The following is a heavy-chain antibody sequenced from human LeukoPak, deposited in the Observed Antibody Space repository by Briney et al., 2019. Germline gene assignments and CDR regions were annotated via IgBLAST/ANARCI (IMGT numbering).Heavy chain of an antibody. J-gene: IGHJ6*03. CDR3: AKDRDGDGWDYYYYMDV. CDR1: GYTFTGYY. D-gene: IGHD5-24*01. Sequence: ASVKVSCKAFGYTFTGYYVHWVRQAPGQGLEWMGWINPKSGGTNYAQKFQGRVTMTRDTSISTAYMELSRLRSDDTAVYYCAKDRDGDGWDYYYYMDVWGKGTTVTISS. CDR2: INPKSGGT. V-gene: IGHV1-2*02.